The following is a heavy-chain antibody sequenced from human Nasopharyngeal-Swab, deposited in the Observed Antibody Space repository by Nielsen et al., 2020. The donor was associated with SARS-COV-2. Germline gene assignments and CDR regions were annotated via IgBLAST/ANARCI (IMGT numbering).Heavy chain of an antibody. J-gene: IGHJ6*02. V-gene: IGHV5-51*01. CDR1: GYRFSTYW. Sequence: GEFLKISCKGSGYRFSTYWINWVRQMPGKGLEWMGIIYPGDSDTRYSPSFQGQVPISVDKSITTAYLQWNSLKASDTATYFCAIDYGSGTYGMDVWGQGTTVTVSS. CDR3: AIDYGSGTYGMDV. CDR2: IYPGDSDT. D-gene: IGHD3-10*01.